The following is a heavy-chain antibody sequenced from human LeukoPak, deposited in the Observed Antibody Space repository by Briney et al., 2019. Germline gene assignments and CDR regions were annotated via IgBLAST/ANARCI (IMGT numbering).Heavy chain of an antibody. Sequence: GGSLRLSCAASGFTFSSYAMHWVRQAPGKGLEWVAVISYDGSNKYYADSVEGRFTISRDNSKNTLYLQMNSLRAEDTAVYYCARELTGYYVYYFDYWGQGTLVTVSS. D-gene: IGHD3-9*01. V-gene: IGHV3-30-3*01. CDR2: ISYDGSNK. CDR3: ARELTGYYVYYFDY. CDR1: GFTFSSYA. J-gene: IGHJ4*02.